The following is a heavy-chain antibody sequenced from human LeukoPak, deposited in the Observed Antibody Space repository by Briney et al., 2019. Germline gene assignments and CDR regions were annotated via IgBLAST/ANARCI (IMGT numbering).Heavy chain of an antibody. CDR3: ARQGDTGSWYFDY. Sequence: PGGSLRLSCAASGFTFSYYAMHWVRQAPGKGLEWVAVISYDGSNKYYADSVKGQVTISRDNSKSTLYLQMDGLRAGDTAVYYCARQGDTGSWYFDYWGQGTLVTVSS. J-gene: IGHJ4*02. D-gene: IGHD2-21*02. V-gene: IGHV3-30*14. CDR1: GFTFSYYA. CDR2: ISYDGSNK.